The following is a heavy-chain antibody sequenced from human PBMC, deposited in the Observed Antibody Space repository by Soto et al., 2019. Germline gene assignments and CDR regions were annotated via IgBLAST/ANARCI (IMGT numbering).Heavy chain of an antibody. J-gene: IGHJ4*02. CDR3: ASTGGTAMGTLFAY. CDR1: GGSISSGDYY. Sequence: QVQLQESGPGLVKPSQTLSLTCTVSGGSISSGDYYWSWIRQPPGKGLEGIGYIYYSGSTYYNPSRKSRVTIAVDTSKNQFSLKMSSVTAADTAVYDGASTGGTAMGTLFAYWGQGTLVPVST. CDR2: IYYSGST. D-gene: IGHD5-18*01. V-gene: IGHV4-30-4*01.